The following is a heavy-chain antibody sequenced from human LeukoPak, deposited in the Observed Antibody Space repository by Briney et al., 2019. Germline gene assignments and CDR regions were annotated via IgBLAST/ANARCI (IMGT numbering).Heavy chain of an antibody. CDR3: AGAGYDSSGYSTYYFDY. D-gene: IGHD3-22*01. CDR2: IYYSGNA. V-gene: IGHV4-31*03. Sequence: KPSETLSLACTVSGGSISSGGYYWSWIRQHPGKGLEWIVYIYYSGNAYYNPSLKSRVTISVDTSKNQFSLKLSSVTAADTAVYYCAGAGYDSSGYSTYYFDYWGQGTLVTVSS. J-gene: IGHJ4*02. CDR1: GGSISSGGYY.